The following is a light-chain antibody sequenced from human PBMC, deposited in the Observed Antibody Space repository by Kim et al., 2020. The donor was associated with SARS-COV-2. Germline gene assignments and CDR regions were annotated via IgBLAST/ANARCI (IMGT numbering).Light chain of an antibody. CDR3: QQSRT. J-gene: IGKJ1*01. CDR2: KVS. V-gene: IGKV1-5*03. CDR1: KPFSQS. Sequence: ATLASIVRDRVTITCLASKPFSQSLACYQQKPGRAPKLLIYKVSALEIWVPTRFSGTGSGTEFTLTITGLQPDDIATYFCQQSRTFGQGTKVDIK.